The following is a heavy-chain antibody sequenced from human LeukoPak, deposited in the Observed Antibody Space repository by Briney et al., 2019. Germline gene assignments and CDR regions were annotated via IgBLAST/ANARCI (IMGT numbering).Heavy chain of an antibody. CDR1: GYTFSNYY. Sequence: ASVKVSCKTSGYTFSNYYLHWVRQAAGQGPEWMGMIKPSDGSTQYPQKFQGRVTMTRDMSASTVYMELSSLTSEDTAMYYCAREPPESYRFDYWGQGAPVTVSS. J-gene: IGHJ4*02. CDR3: AREPPESYRFDY. CDR2: IKPSDGST. V-gene: IGHV1-46*01. D-gene: IGHD2-2*01.